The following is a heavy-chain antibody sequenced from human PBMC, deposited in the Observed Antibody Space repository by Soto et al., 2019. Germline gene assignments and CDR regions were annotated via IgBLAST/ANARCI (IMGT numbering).Heavy chain of an antibody. J-gene: IGHJ6*03. V-gene: IGHV4-34*01. D-gene: IGHD2-2*01. CDR1: GGSFSGYY. CDR2: INHSGST. Sequence: SETLSLTCTVYGGSFSGYYWSWIRQPPGKGLEWIGEINHSGSTNYNPSLKSRVTISVDTSKNQFSLKLSSVTAADTAVYYCARGQPLYCSSTSCYAESNYYYYYYIDVWGKGTTVTVSS. CDR3: ARGQPLYCSSTSCYAESNYYYYYYIDV.